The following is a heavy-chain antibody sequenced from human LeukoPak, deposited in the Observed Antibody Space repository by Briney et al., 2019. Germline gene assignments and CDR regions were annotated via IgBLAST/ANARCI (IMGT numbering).Heavy chain of an antibody. CDR1: GFSFSNYG. CDR3: TRYESSRVDR. J-gene: IGHJ5*02. CDR2: RAYDGSRK. D-gene: IGHD3-3*01. V-gene: IGHV3-33*05. Sequence: SGGSLRLSCAASGFSFSNYGMHWDRQAPAKALEWVTGRAYDGSRKYYADAVKGRFTITRNNSRNTKDLQMNSLRVEDTAVYHCTRYESSRVDRGCQGTLVIAS.